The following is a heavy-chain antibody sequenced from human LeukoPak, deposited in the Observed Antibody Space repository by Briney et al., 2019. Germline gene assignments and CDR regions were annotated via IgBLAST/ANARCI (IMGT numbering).Heavy chain of an antibody. D-gene: IGHD1-14*01. Sequence: SETLSLTCTVSGGSISSYYWSWIRQPPGKGLEWIGYIYYSGSTNYNPSLKSRVTISLDTSKNQFSLKLSSVTAADAAVYYCARGPPEYYYMDVWGKGTTVTVSS. J-gene: IGHJ6*03. CDR2: IYYSGST. CDR1: GGSISSYY. V-gene: IGHV4-59*01. CDR3: ARGPPEYYYMDV.